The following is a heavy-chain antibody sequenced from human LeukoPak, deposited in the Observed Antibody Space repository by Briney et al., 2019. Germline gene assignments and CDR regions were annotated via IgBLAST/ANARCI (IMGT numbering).Heavy chain of an antibody. D-gene: IGHD3-22*01. CDR3: ARGWDYYDSSGYYRVYYFDY. CDR2: ISAYNGNT. Sequence: ASVKVSCKASGYTFTGYYMHWVRQAPGQGLEWMGWISAYNGNTNYAQKLQGRVTITRNTSISTAYMELSSLRSEDTAVYYCARGWDYYDSSGYYRVYYFDYWGQGTLVTVSS. J-gene: IGHJ4*02. V-gene: IGHV1-8*03. CDR1: GYTFTGYY.